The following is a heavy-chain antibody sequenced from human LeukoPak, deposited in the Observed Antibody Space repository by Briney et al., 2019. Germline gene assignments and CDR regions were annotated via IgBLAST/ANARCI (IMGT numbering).Heavy chain of an antibody. D-gene: IGHD2-2*01. CDR2: IYYSGST. V-gene: IGHV4-61*08. Sequence: PSETLSLTCAVSGGSISSGGYSWSWIRQPPGKGLEWIGYIYYSGSTNYNPSLKSRVTISVDTSKNQFSLKLSSVTAADTAVYYCASTSSTSRYWHYYYGMDVWGQGTTVTVSS. CDR3: ASTSSTSRYWHYYYGMDV. J-gene: IGHJ6*02. CDR1: GGSISSGGYS.